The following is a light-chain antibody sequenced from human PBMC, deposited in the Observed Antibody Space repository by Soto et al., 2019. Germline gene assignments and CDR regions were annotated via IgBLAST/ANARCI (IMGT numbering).Light chain of an antibody. CDR3: QSYDNGRGNVV. Sequence: QSVLTQPPSVPGAPGQRVTIPCTGSSSNIGSFYDVHWYQQLPGTVPKLLIYGDNNRPSWTPDGFSGSKSGTTASLAIAGLQADDEADYYCQSYDNGRGNVVVGGGTKLT. V-gene: IGLV1-40*01. CDR1: SSNIGSFYD. CDR2: GDN. J-gene: IGLJ2*01.